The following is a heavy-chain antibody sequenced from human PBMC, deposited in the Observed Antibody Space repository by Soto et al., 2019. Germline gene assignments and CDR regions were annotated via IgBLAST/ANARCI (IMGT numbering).Heavy chain of an antibody. CDR1: GYTFTSYA. CDR3: ARVKVVVVPAAMGGYGMDV. V-gene: IGHV1-3*01. J-gene: IGHJ6*02. D-gene: IGHD2-2*01. Sequence: ASVKVSCKASGYTFTSYAMLWVRQAPGQRLEWMGWINAGNGNTNYAQKLQGRVTMTTDTSTSTAYMELRSLRSDDTAVYYCARVKVVVVPAAMGGYGMDVWGQGTTVTVSS. CDR2: INAGNGNT.